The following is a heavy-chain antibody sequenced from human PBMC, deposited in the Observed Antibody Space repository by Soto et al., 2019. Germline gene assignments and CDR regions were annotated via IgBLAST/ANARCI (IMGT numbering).Heavy chain of an antibody. J-gene: IGHJ5*02. Sequence: TAETLSLTCTVSGCSISSYYWSWIRQPPGKGLEWIGYIYYSGSTNYNPSLKSRVTISVDTSKNQFSLKLSSVTAADTAVYYCARALGYSYGNWFDPWGQGTLVTVSS. D-gene: IGHD5-18*01. CDR3: ARALGYSYGNWFDP. CDR1: GCSISSYY. V-gene: IGHV4-59*01. CDR2: IYYSGST.